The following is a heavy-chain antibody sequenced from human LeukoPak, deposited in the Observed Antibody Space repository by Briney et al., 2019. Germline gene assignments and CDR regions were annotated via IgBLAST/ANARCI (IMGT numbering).Heavy chain of an antibody. CDR2: ISSSSSTI. J-gene: IGHJ4*02. Sequence: GGSLRLSCAASGFTFSSYSMNWVRQAPGKGLEWVSYISSSSSTIYYADSVKGRFTISRDNAKNSLYLQMNSLRAEDTAVYYCAKGPDRWLQQPYDYWGQGTLVTVSS. CDR3: AKGPDRWLQQPYDY. CDR1: GFTFSSYS. D-gene: IGHD5-24*01. V-gene: IGHV3-48*01.